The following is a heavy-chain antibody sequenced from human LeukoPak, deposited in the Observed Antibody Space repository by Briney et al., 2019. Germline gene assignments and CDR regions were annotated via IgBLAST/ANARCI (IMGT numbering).Heavy chain of an antibody. Sequence: PSETLSLTCAVYGGSFSGYYWSWTRQPPGKGLEWIGEINHSGSTNYNPSLKSRVTISVDTSKNQFSLKLSSVTAADTAVYYCARGLTFLFWGQGTLVTVSS. V-gene: IGHV4-34*01. D-gene: IGHD2-21*02. CDR1: GGSFSGYY. CDR3: ARGLTFLF. J-gene: IGHJ4*02. CDR2: INHSGST.